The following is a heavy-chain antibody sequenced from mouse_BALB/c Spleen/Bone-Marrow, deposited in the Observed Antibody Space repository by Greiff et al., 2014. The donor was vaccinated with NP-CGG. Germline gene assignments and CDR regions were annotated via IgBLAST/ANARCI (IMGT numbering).Heavy chain of an antibody. CDR2: IWTGGGT. D-gene: IGHD1-1*01. Sequence: QVPLKESGTGPGAPPQSPSMTCTVSGVSLTTHDISWIRPPPGKGLEGLGVIWTGGGTNYNSAFMSRLTISKDNSKSQVFLKMNSLQTDDTAIYYCVRGYYYGSSPFDYWGQGTTLTVSS. V-gene: IGHV2-9-2*01. J-gene: IGHJ2*01. CDR1: GVSLTTHD. CDR3: VRGYYYGSSPFDY.